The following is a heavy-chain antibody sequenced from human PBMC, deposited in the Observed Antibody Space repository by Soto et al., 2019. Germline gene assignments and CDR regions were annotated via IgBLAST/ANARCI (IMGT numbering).Heavy chain of an antibody. Sequence: SETLSLTCAVSGYSISSGYYWGWIRQPPGKGLEWIGSIYHSGSTYYSPSLKSRVTISVDTSKNQFSLKLSSVTAADTAVYYCARDWGTPGYFDYWGQGTLVTVSS. J-gene: IGHJ4*02. CDR3: ARDWGTPGYFDY. V-gene: IGHV4-38-2*02. D-gene: IGHD3-16*01. CDR1: GYSISSGYY. CDR2: IYHSGST.